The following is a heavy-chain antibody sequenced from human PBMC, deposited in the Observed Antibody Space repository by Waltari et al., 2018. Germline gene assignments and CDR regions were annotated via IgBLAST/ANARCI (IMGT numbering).Heavy chain of an antibody. CDR1: GYTFTGYY. V-gene: IGHV1-2*02. CDR2: INPNSGGT. CDR3: ATYIAARNWFDP. D-gene: IGHD6-6*01. Sequence: QVQLVQSGAEVKKPGASVKVSCKASGYTFTGYYMHWVRQAPGQGLEWMGWINPNSGGTNYAQNFQGRVTMTRDTSISTAYMELSRLRSDDTAVYYCATYIAARNWFDPWGQGTLVTVSS. J-gene: IGHJ5*02.